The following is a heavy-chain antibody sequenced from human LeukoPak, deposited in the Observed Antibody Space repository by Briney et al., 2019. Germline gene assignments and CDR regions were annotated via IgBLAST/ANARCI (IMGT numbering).Heavy chain of an antibody. V-gene: IGHV3-72*01. Sequence: PGGSLRLSCAASGFIFSDHYMDWVRQAPGKGLEWVGRARNKATSYTTEYAASVKGRFTISRDDSKNSLYLQMNSLKTEDTAVYYCARVYRGYYFDYWGQGTLVTVPS. CDR1: GFIFSDHY. D-gene: IGHD3-10*01. CDR2: ARNKATSYTT. CDR3: ARVYRGYYFDY. J-gene: IGHJ4*02.